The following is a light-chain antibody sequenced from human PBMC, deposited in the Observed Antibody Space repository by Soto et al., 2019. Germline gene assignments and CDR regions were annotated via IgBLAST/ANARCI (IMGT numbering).Light chain of an antibody. CDR2: NAS. J-gene: IGKJ4*01. Sequence: EIVLTQSPATLSVSPGETATVSCRASQSISKYLAWYQQKPGQTPRLLIYNASNRAAGIPARFSGSGSGTDFTPTIARLEPEAFAVYYGQQRTNWPPKLTVGGGTRVE. CDR3: QQRTNWPPKLT. CDR1: QSISKY. V-gene: IGKV3-11*01.